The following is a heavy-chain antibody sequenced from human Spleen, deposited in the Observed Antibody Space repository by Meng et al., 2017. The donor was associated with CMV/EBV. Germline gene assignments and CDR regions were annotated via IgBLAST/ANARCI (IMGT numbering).Heavy chain of an antibody. CDR1: GFTFSSYV. Sequence: GESLKISCAASGFTFSSYVMTWVRQTPGKGLEWVSTLNGGNPEINYAESVKGRFTISRDNSKNTLYLQMHSLRAEDTAIYYCAKDSTGGYPHFFEIWGQGALVTVSS. CDR3: AKDSTGGYPHFFEI. D-gene: IGHD2-8*02. V-gene: IGHV3-23*01. J-gene: IGHJ4*02. CDR2: LNGGNPEI.